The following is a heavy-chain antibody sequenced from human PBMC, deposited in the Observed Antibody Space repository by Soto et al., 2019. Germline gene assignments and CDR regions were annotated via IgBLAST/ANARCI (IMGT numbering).Heavy chain of an antibody. D-gene: IGHD3-9*01. CDR3: ARDPNSLDMLTTENWFDP. Sequence: QVQLVQSGAEVKKPGSSVKVSCKASGGTFSSYAISWVRQAPGQGLEWMGGIIPIFGTANYAQKFQGRVTITADKSTSTAYMELSSLRSEDTAVYYCARDPNSLDMLTTENWFDPWGQGTLVTVSS. CDR1: GGTFSSYA. V-gene: IGHV1-69*06. J-gene: IGHJ5*02. CDR2: IIPIFGTA.